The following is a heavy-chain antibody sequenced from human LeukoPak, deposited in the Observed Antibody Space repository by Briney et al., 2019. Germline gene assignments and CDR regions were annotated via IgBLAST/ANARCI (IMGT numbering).Heavy chain of an antibody. D-gene: IGHD3-16*02. J-gene: IGHJ5*02. V-gene: IGHV4-31*03. CDR1: GSSISSGGYY. Sequence: SETLSLTCTVSGSSISSGGYYWSWIRQHPGKGLEWIGYIYYSGSTYYNPSLKSRVTISVDTSKNQFSLKLSSVTAADTAVYYCARGFQTTSLWAAFDPWGQGTLVTVSS. CDR3: ARGFQTTSLWAAFDP. CDR2: IYYSGST.